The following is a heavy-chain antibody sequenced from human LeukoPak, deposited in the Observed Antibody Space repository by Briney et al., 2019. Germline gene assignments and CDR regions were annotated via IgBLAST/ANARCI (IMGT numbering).Heavy chain of an antibody. Sequence: SETLSLTCSVSGDSLGIYKWSWIRQPPGKGLEWIAHISSSGSAIYNPSLKSRVSMAVDTSKNQFSLKLSSVTAADTAVYYCARDRWRGYSYGYDYWGQGTLVTVSS. CDR3: ARDRWRGYSYGYDY. V-gene: IGHV4-4*09. D-gene: IGHD5-18*01. J-gene: IGHJ4*02. CDR2: ISSSGSA. CDR1: GDSLGIYK.